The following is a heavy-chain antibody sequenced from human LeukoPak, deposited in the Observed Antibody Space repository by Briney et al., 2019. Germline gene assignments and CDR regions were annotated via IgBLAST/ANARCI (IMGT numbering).Heavy chain of an antibody. Sequence: ASVNVSCKASGYTFTNYGVTWVRQAPGQGLEWMGWISTYNGNTNYAQNLQGRVTMTTDTSTSTAYMELSRLRSDDTAVYYCARGLNWGSPWDPWGQGTLVTVSS. D-gene: IGHD7-27*01. J-gene: IGHJ5*02. CDR2: ISTYNGNT. CDR1: GYTFTNYG. CDR3: ARGLNWGSPWDP. V-gene: IGHV1-18*01.